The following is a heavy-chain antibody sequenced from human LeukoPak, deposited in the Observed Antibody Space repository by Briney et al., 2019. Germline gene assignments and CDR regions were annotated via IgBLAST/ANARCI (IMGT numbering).Heavy chain of an antibody. D-gene: IGHD4-17*01. CDR2: IYSGGST. Sequence: GGSLRLSCAASGFTFSSYEMNWVRQAPGKGLECISVIYSGGSTDYADSVKGRLTISRDNSKNTLYLQMNSLRAEDTAVYYCARVVDHDYGDYYLDYWGQGTLVTVSS. CDR3: ARVVDHDYGDYYLDY. V-gene: IGHV3-53*01. J-gene: IGHJ4*02. CDR1: GFTFSSYE.